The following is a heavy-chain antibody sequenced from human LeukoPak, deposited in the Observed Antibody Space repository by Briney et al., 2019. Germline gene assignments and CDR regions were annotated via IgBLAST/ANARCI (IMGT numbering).Heavy chain of an antibody. J-gene: IGHJ4*02. D-gene: IGHD5-12*01. CDR2: IIAYKGNT. CDR3: ARSPSGYDRLIDY. V-gene: IGHV1-18*04. Sequence: ASVKVSCKASGYTFTNYGFSCVRQAPGQGLECMGWIIAYKGNTGYAQKFQGRVTMTTDTSTSTAYMELRSLTSDDTAVYYCARSPSGYDRLIDYWGQGTLVTVSS. CDR1: GYTFTNYG.